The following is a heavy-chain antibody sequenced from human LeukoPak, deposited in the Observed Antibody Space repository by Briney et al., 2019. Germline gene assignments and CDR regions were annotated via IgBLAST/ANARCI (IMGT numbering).Heavy chain of an antibody. CDR3: ASPSIAAAGTDY. CDR2: IYYSGST. J-gene: IGHJ4*02. Sequence: SETLSLTCTVSGGSISSSSYYWGWIRQPPGKGLEWIGSIYYSGSTYYNPSLKSRVTISVDTPKNQFSLKLSSVTAADTAVYYCASPSIAAAGTDYWGQGTLVTVSS. D-gene: IGHD6-13*01. CDR1: GGSISSSSYY. V-gene: IGHV4-39*01.